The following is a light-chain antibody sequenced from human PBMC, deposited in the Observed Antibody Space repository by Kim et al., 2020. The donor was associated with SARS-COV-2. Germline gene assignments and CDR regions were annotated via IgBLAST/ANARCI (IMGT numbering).Light chain of an antibody. Sequence: SVSPRQTARITCSGDVLAKKYARGFQQKPGQAPVLVIYKDSERPSGIPERFSGSTSGTTVTLTISGAQLEDEADYYCYSAADNPVVFGGGTKLTVL. CDR2: KDS. V-gene: IGLV3-27*01. CDR1: VLAKKY. CDR3: YSAADNPVV. J-gene: IGLJ2*01.